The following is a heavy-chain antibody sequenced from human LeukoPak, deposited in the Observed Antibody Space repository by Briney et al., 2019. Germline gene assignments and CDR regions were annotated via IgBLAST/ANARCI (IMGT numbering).Heavy chain of an antibody. V-gene: IGHV4-59*01. D-gene: IGHD2-8*01. J-gene: IGHJ5*02. CDR1: GGSTSSSY. CDR2: IYYSGGT. Sequence: TSETLSLTCTVSGGSTSSSYWNWIRQPPGKGLEWIGYIYYSGGTNYNPSLKSRVTLSIDTSKNQFSLKLRSVTAADTAVYYCARDSVYATNWFDPWGQGTLVTVSS. CDR3: ARDSVYATNWFDP.